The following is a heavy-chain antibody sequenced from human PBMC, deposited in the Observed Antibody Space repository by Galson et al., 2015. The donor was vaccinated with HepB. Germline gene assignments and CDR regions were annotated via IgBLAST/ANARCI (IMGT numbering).Heavy chain of an antibody. CDR3: AKDVSLNFDVLIGPKFAV. J-gene: IGHJ4*02. D-gene: IGHD3-9*01. V-gene: IGHV3-9*01. CDR1: GFSFDSHV. CDR2: ISWNSNYI. Sequence: SLRLSCAASGFSFDSHVMHWVRQAPGKGLEWVSSISWNSNYIVYADSVQGRFTISRDNAKDFLYLQMNSLRAGDTALYYCAKDVSLNFDVLIGPKFAVWGRGTRVIVSS.